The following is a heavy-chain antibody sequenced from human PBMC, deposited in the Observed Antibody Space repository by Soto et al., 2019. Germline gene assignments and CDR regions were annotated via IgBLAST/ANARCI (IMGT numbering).Heavy chain of an antibody. Sequence: GSVRLSCGASGFTFSNYYMSWIRQAPGKGLEWVSYISSTGRTIYYADSVKGRFTVSRDNAQNSLYLQMHSLRAEDTAMYFCARSRYTGNYSGRLLDYWGQGSLVTVSS. CDR1: GFTFSNYY. CDR3: ARSRYTGNYSGRLLDY. D-gene: IGHD1-7*01. J-gene: IGHJ4*02. CDR2: ISSTGRTI. V-gene: IGHV3-11*01.